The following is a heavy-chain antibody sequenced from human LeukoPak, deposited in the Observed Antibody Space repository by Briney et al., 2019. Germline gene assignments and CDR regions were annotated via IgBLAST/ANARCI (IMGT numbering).Heavy chain of an antibody. CDR2: ISAYNGNT. J-gene: IGHJ4*02. CDR1: GYTFTSYG. Sequence: ASVKVSCKASGYTFTSYGISWVRQAPGRGLEWMGWISAYNGNTNYAQKLQGRVTMTTDTSTSTAYMELRSLRSDDTAVYYCARERYCSSTSCYLFPSFDYWGQGTLVTVSS. D-gene: IGHD2-2*01. CDR3: ARERYCSSTSCYLFPSFDY. V-gene: IGHV1-18*01.